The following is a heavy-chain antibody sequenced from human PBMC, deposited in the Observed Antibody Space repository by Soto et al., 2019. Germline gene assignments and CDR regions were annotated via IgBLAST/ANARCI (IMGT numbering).Heavy chain of an antibody. CDR2: IIPISGTT. CDR1: GGTFSNHA. Sequence: SVKVSCKASGGTFSNHAISWVRQAPGQGPEWMGGIIPISGTTDYAQKFQGRVTITADESMTTAYMELSSLRYEDTAVYYCARGPDRSGFYLFDYWGQGTLVTVSS. D-gene: IGHD3-22*01. CDR3: ARGPDRSGFYLFDY. J-gene: IGHJ4*02. V-gene: IGHV1-69*13.